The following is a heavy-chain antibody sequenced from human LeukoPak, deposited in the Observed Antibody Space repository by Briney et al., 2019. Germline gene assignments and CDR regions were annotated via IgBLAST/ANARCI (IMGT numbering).Heavy chain of an antibody. D-gene: IGHD6-19*01. Sequence: SETLSLNCAVYGRSFSGYYWSWIRQPPGKGLEWIGEINHSGSTNYNPSLKSRVTISVDTSKNQFSLKLSSVTAADTAVYYCAREGRRWLVGSWGQGTLVTVSS. CDR1: GRSFSGYY. J-gene: IGHJ1*01. V-gene: IGHV4-34*01. CDR3: AREGRRWLVGS. CDR2: INHSGST.